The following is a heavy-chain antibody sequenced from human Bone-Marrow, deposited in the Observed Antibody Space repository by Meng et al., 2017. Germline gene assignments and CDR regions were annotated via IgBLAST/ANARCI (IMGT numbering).Heavy chain of an antibody. CDR3: ARATSLYYYTDSAPAAFGI. V-gene: IGHV7-4-1*02. D-gene: IGHD3-10*01. J-gene: IGHJ3*02. CDR2: INTNTGNP. CDR1: GYTFTGYA. Sequence: ASVKVSCKTSGYTFTGYALNWVRQAPGQGLEWMGGINTNTGNPTFAQAFTGRFGFSLDTSVSTAYLQISRLKAEDTAVYYCARATSLYYYTDSAPAAFGIWGQGTMVTVSS.